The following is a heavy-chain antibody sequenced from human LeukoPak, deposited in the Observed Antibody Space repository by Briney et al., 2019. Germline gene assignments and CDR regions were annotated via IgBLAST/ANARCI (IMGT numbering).Heavy chain of an antibody. J-gene: IGHJ5*02. V-gene: IGHV3-23*01. D-gene: IGHD3-10*01. CDR3: ATKPSTMVRGVIPNWFDP. CDR1: GFTFSNYA. Sequence: GGSLRLSCAASGFTFSNYAMNWVRQAPGKGLEWGSVIRGSGGTTAYAASVKGRFTISRDNSENTLYLQMNSLRAEDTAVYYCATKPSTMVRGVIPNWFDPWGQGTLVTVSS. CDR2: IRGSGGTT.